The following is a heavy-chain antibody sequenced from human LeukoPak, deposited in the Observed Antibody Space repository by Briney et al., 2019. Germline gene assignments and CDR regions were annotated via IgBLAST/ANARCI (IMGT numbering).Heavy chain of an antibody. CDR2: INHSGST. Sequence: NPSETLSLTCAVYGGSFSGYYWSWIRQPPGKGLEWIGEINHSGSTNYNPSLKSRVTISVDTSKNQFSLKLSSVTAADTAVYYCARVQVSYYYYGMDVWGQGTTVTVSS. J-gene: IGHJ6*02. CDR1: GGSFSGYY. CDR3: ARVQVSYYYYGMDV. V-gene: IGHV4-34*01.